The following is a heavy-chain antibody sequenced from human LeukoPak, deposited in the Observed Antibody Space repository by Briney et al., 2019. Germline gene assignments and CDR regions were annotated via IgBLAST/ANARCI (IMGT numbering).Heavy chain of an antibody. CDR1: GGPISSYY. J-gene: IGHJ4*02. D-gene: IGHD6-19*01. CDR2: IYYSGST. V-gene: IGHV4-59*08. Sequence: SGTLSLTCTVSGGPISSYYWSWIRQPPGKGLEWIGYIYYSGSTNYNPSLKSRVTISVDTSKNQFSLKLSSVTAADTAVYYCARHLAVADPPFDYWGQGTLVTVSS. CDR3: ARHLAVADPPFDY.